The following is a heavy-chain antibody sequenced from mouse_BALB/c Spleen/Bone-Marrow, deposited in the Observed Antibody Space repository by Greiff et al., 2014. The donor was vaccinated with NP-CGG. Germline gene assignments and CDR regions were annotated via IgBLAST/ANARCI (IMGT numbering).Heavy chain of an antibody. CDR3: AKRSAATYYFDY. J-gene: IGHJ2*02. CDR2: ISNGGGST. Sequence: EVMLEESGGGLVQPGGSLKLSCAASGFTFSSYTMSWVRQTPEKRLEWVAYISNGGGSTYYPDTVKGRFTISRDNAKYTLYLQMSSLKSEDTAMYYCAKRSAATYYFDYWGQGTSLTVSS. V-gene: IGHV5-12-2*01. CDR1: GFTFSSYT. D-gene: IGHD1-2*01.